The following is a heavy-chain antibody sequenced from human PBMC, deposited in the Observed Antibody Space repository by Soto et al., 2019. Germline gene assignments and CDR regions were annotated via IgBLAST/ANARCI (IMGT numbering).Heavy chain of an antibody. V-gene: IGHV4-39*01. CDR1: GGSISSDNYF. J-gene: IGHJ4*02. CDR3: ARQRTTVVTQAYFDH. D-gene: IGHD2-21*02. Sequence: PSETLSLTCTVSGGSISSDNYFWSWIRQPPGKGLEWIGSIYYIGRTYYNPSFKSRVTTSIDTSKNQFSLKPSSVTATDTAVYYCARQRTTVVTQAYFDHWGQGALVTVSS. CDR2: IYYIGRT.